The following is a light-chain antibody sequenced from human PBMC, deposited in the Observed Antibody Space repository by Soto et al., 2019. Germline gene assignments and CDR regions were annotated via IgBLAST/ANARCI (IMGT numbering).Light chain of an antibody. J-gene: IGKJ1*01. V-gene: IGKV1-5*01. CDR1: QSISNW. CDR2: HAS. Sequence: DVQMTQSPSTLSASVGDRVTITCRASQSISNWLAWYQKKPGKAPKLLIFHASSLESGVPSRFSGSGSGTEFILTISSLQPDDFATHYCQQYNGWWTFGQGTKVDIK. CDR3: QQYNGWWT.